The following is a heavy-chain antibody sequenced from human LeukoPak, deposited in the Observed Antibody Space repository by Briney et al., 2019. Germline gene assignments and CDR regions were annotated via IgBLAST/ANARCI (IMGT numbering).Heavy chain of an antibody. J-gene: IGHJ3*02. CDR3: ARDGDSSAFDAFDI. V-gene: IGHV3-53*01. Sequence: GGSLRLSRAASGFTVSSKYMSWIRQAPGKGLQWVSVIYSGGYTDYADSVKGRFTISRDNSKNTLYLQMNSLRAEDTAVYYCARDGDSSAFDAFDIWGQGTMLTVSS. CDR2: IYSGGYT. CDR1: GFTVSSKY. D-gene: IGHD3-22*01.